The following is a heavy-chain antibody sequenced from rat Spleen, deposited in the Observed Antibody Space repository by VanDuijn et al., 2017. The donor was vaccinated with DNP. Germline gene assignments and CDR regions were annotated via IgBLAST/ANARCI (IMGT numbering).Heavy chain of an antibody. CDR2: IRNDGGSI. D-gene: IGHD1-4*01. J-gene: IGHJ2*01. Sequence: EVQLVESGGGSVQPGRSLKLSCAGSGFTFSDYYMAWVRQAPTKGLEWVAYIRNDGGSIYYGDSVKGRFTISRDNAKSTLYLHMNSLRSEDMATYYCARHVLPLRVWDYWGQGVIVTVSS. CDR1: GFTFSDYY. V-gene: IGHV5-22*01. CDR3: ARHVLPLRVWDY.